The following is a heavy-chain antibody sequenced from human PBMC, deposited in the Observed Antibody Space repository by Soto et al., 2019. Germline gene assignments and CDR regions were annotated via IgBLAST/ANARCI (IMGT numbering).Heavy chain of an antibody. J-gene: IGHJ4*02. V-gene: IGHV1-18*01. Sequence: ASVKVSCKASGYTFTSYGISWVRQAPGKGLEWMGGISADDGKTNYAQKLQGRVTMTEDTSTDTAYMELSSLRSEDTAVYYCATDGSGYSSGWYFLWGQGTLVTVSS. CDR3: ATDGSGYSSGWYFL. CDR2: ISADDGKT. D-gene: IGHD6-19*01. CDR1: GYTFTSYG.